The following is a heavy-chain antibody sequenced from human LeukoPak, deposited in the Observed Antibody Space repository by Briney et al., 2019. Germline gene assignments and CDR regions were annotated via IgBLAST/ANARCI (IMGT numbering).Heavy chain of an antibody. J-gene: IGHJ4*02. CDR3: AVKRGYSGYDLGY. Sequence: VKVSCKASGYTFAGYYMHWVRQAPGQGLEWMGWINPNSGGTNYAQKFQGRVTMTRDTSISTAYMELSRLRSDDTAEYYCAVKRGYSGYDLGYWGQGALVTVSS. D-gene: IGHD5-12*01. V-gene: IGHV1-2*02. CDR2: INPNSGGT. CDR1: GYTFAGYY.